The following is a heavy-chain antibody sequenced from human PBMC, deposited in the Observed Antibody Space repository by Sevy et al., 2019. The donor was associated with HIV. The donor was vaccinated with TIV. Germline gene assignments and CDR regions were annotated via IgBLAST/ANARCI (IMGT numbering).Heavy chain of an antibody. CDR1: GFSVSSNY. V-gene: IGHV3-53*01. J-gene: IGHJ6*02. D-gene: IGHD2-15*01. CDR2: IYSDGRT. CDR3: TRGDIVLGEDNYYGMDV. Sequence: GGSLRLSCVVSGFSVSSNYMSWVRQAPGKGLEWVSNIYSDGRTYYADSVRGRFTISRDTSKNTAYREMKSLRAEDTAVYYCTRGDIVLGEDNYYGMDVWGHGTTVTVSS.